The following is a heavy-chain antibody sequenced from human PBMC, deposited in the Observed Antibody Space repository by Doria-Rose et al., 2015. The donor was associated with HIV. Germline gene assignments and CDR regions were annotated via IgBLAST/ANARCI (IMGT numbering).Heavy chain of an antibody. V-gene: IGHV2-26*01. Sequence: QVQLVQSGPVLVKPTETLTLTCTVSGVSLSSPGMGVSRIRQPPGKALEWLANIFSDDERSYNTSLKSRLTIPRGTSKSQVVLTMTDMDPVDTATYYCARIKSSGWYHKYYFDFWGQGPLVIVSA. CDR1: GVSLSSPGMG. CDR2: IFSDDER. J-gene: IGHJ4*02. D-gene: IGHD6-13*01. CDR3: ARIKSSGWYHKYYFDF.